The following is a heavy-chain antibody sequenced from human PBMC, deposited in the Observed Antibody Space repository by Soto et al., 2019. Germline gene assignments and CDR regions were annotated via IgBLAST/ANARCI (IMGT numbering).Heavy chain of an antibody. CDR2: ISYDGSNK. CDR3: AKDRGWFDY. J-gene: IGHJ4*02. Sequence: QVQLVESGGGVVQPGRSLRLSCAASGFTFSSYGMHWVRQAPGKGLEWVAVISYDGSNKYYADSVKGRFTIARDNSKNTLYLQMNSLRAEATAVYYCAKDRGWFDYWGQGTLVTVSS. D-gene: IGHD3-10*01. CDR1: GFTFSSYG. V-gene: IGHV3-30*18.